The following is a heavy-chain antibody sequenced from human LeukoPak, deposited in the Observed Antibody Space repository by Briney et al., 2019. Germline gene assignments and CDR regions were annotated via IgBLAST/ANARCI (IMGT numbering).Heavy chain of an antibody. CDR1: GGSISSGGYY. CDR3: ALGFLEWPYY. V-gene: IGHV4-31*03. J-gene: IGHJ4*02. CDR2: IYYSGST. Sequence: PSETLSLTCTVSGGSISSGGYYWSWIRQHPGTGLEWIGYIYYSGSTYYNPSLKSRVTISVDTSKNQFSLKLSSVTAADTAVYYCALGFLEWPYYWGQGTLVTVSS. D-gene: IGHD3-3*01.